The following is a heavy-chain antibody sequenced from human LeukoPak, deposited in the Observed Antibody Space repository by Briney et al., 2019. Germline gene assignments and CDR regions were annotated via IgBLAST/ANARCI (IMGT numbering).Heavy chain of an antibody. Sequence: SETLSLTCAVYGGSFSGYYWSWIRQPPGKGLEWIGEINHSGSTNYNPSLKSRVTISVDTSKNQFSLKLSSVTAADTAVYYCARVIYYDSSHYYYYYMDVWGKGTTVTVS. CDR1: GGSFSGYY. V-gene: IGHV4-34*01. D-gene: IGHD3-22*01. CDR2: INHSGST. CDR3: ARVIYYDSSHYYYYYMDV. J-gene: IGHJ6*03.